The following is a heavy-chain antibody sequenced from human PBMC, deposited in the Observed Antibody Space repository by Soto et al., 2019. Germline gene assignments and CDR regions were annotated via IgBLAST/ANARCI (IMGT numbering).Heavy chain of an antibody. V-gene: IGHV4-31*03. D-gene: IGHD1-7*01. Sequence: SETLSLTCTVSGGSISSGGYYWSWIRQHPGKGLEWIGYIYYSGSTYYNPSLKSRVTISVDTSKNQFSLKLSSVTAADTAVYYCARDRRDITGTGPLYYYYYMDVWGKGTTVTVSS. CDR3: ARDRRDITGTGPLYYYYYMDV. CDR1: GGSISSGGYY. CDR2: IYYSGST. J-gene: IGHJ6*03.